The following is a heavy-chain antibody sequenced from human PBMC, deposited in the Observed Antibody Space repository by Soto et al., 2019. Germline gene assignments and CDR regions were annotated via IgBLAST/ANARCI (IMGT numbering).Heavy chain of an antibody. Sequence: QVQLVESGGGVVQPGRSLRLSCVASGFTFRNYGMHWVRQAPGKGLEWVALIWYDGGNKYYVDSVKGRFTISRDNXKNTLYLQMNSLRVEDTAVYYCARLGGSGSYTVDYWGQGTLVTVSS. CDR3: ARLGGSGSYTVDY. CDR1: GFTFRNYG. D-gene: IGHD3-10*01. V-gene: IGHV3-33*01. J-gene: IGHJ4*02. CDR2: IWYDGGNK.